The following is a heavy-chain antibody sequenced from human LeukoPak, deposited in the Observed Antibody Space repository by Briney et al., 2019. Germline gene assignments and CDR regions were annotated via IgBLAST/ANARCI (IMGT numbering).Heavy chain of an antibody. Sequence: ASVTVSCKASGYIFPSYGISWVRQAPGQGLERVGWISAHAGNTNYAQTVQGRVTMTMDTFSSTAYMELRSLRSDDTAVYYCAREGTSGYDQQDYWGQGTLVTVSS. V-gene: IGHV1-18*01. CDR3: AREGTSGYDQQDY. J-gene: IGHJ4*02. CDR2: ISAHAGNT. CDR1: GYIFPSYG. D-gene: IGHD5-12*01.